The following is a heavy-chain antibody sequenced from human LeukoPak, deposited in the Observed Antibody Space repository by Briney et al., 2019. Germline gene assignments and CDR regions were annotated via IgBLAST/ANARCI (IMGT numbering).Heavy chain of an antibody. Sequence: GGSLRLSCAASGFTFSSYSMSWVGQAPGKGLEWVSAISGSGGSTYYADSVKGRFTVSRDNSKNMLYLQMNSLRAEDTAVYYCAKGGGYGSGTYSEDWGQGILVTVSS. J-gene: IGHJ4*02. CDR3: AKGGGYGSGTYSED. V-gene: IGHV3-23*01. D-gene: IGHD3-10*01. CDR2: ISGSGGST. CDR1: GFTFSSYS.